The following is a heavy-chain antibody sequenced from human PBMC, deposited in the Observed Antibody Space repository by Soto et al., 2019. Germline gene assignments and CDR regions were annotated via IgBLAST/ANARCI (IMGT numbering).Heavy chain of an antibody. Sequence: QVQLRESGPGLVKPSQTLSLTCTVSGGSISSGDCYWSWIRQHPGKGLEWIGYIYHGGSTFYNPSLKTRVTISVDTSKNQFSLKLTSVTAADTAMYFCARVRWEVLSGTFDHWGRGTPVTVSS. CDR2: IYHGGST. D-gene: IGHD1-26*01. CDR3: ARVRWEVLSGTFDH. CDR1: GGSISSGDCY. V-gene: IGHV4-31*03. J-gene: IGHJ4*02.